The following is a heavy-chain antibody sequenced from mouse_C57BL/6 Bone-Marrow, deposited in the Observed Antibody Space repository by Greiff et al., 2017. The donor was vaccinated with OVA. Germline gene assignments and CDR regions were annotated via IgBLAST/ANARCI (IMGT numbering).Heavy chain of an antibody. D-gene: IGHD2-3*01. Sequence: VQLQQSGAEVVRPGASVKLSCKASGYTFTDHYINWVKQRPGQGLEWIARIYPGSGNNYYNEKFKGKATLTSEKSSNTAYMQLLSLTSEDSAVYFCARDDGYFFEYWGQGTTLTVSS. J-gene: IGHJ2*01. CDR2: IYPGSGNN. V-gene: IGHV1-76*01. CDR3: ARDDGYFFEY. CDR1: GYTFTDHY.